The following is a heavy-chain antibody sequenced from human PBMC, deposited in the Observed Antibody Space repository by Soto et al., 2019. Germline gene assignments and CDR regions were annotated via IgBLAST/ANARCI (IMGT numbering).Heavy chain of an antibody. V-gene: IGHV3-7*01. CDR1: EFTFSDYW. J-gene: IGHJ4*02. CDR3: ATYGAGGSYFDH. D-gene: IGHD2-8*02. Sequence: PGGSLRLSCAASEFTFSDYWMSWVRQAPGKGLEWVANINQYGSEKNYVDSVKGRFTISRDNAKNSLFLQMNSLRAEDTAVYFCATYGAGGSYFDHWGQGALVTVSS. CDR2: INQYGSEK.